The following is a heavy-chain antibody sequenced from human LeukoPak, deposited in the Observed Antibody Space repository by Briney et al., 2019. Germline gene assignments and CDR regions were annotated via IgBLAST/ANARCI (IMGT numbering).Heavy chain of an antibody. CDR2: ISLSSAYI. CDR3: ARDRKGCSSATCYEGWFDP. V-gene: IGHV3-21*01. CDR1: GFSFGSYT. D-gene: IGHD2-2*01. J-gene: IGHJ5*02. Sequence: GGSLRLSCAASGFSFGSYTMKWVRQAPGKGLEWISSISLSSAYIYNADSVKGRFTISRDNSKNSLYLLMNSLRAEDTAIYYCARDRKGCSSATCYEGWFDPWGQGTLVTVSS.